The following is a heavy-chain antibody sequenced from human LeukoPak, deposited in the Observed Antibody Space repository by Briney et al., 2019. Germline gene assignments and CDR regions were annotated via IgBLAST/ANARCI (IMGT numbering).Heavy chain of an antibody. V-gene: IGHV3-23*01. Sequence: TGGSLRLSCAASGFTFSNYAMSWVRQAPGKGLEWVSGMSAGGVTYYPDSVKGRFTISRDNSKNTLYLQMNSLRAEDTAVYYCAKVPRPFYSGSYSPWGQGTLVTVSS. CDR2: MSAGGVT. CDR1: GFTFSNYA. D-gene: IGHD1-26*01. CDR3: AKVPRPFYSGSYSP. J-gene: IGHJ5*02.